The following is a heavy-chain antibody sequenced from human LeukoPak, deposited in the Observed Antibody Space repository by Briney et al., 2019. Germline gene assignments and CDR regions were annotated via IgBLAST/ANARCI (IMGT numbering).Heavy chain of an antibody. J-gene: IGHJ5*02. V-gene: IGHV3-30-3*01. CDR1: GFTFSSYA. D-gene: IGHD5-18*01. CDR3: ARDGPLAMDNWFDP. CDR2: ISYDGSNK. Sequence: PGRSLRLSCAASGFTFSSYAMHWVHQAPGKGLEWVAVISYDGSNKYYADSVKGRFTISRDNSKNTLYLQMNSLRAEDTAVYYCARDGPLAMDNWFDPWGQGTLVTVSS.